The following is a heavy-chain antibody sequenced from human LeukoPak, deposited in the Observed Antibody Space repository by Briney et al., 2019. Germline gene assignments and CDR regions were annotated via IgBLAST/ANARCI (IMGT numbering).Heavy chain of an antibody. J-gene: IGHJ4*02. D-gene: IGHD5-24*01. CDR1: GFTFSSYA. CDR2: ISGSGGST. V-gene: IGHV3-23*01. CDR3: AKAGWLQWTQYYFDY. Sequence: GGSLRLSCAASGFTFSSYAMSWVRQAPGKGLEWVSAISGSGGSTYYADSVKGRFTISRDNSKNTLYLQVNSLRAEDTAVYYCAKAGWLQWTQYYFDYWGQGTLVTVSS.